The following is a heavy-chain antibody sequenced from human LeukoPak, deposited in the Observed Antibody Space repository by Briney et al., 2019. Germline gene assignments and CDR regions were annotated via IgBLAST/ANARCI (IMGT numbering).Heavy chain of an antibody. CDR3: AGRAARFFDY. D-gene: IGHD6-25*01. Sequence: PSETLSLTCTVSGDSLNSYYWTWIRQSPGEGLQWIGYVFYSGSSNYNASLRSRVAISVDTSKNQFSLKLTSVTAADTAVYYCAGRAARFFDYRGQGILVTVSS. V-gene: IGHV4-59*01. CDR2: VFYSGSS. J-gene: IGHJ4*02. CDR1: GDSLNSYY.